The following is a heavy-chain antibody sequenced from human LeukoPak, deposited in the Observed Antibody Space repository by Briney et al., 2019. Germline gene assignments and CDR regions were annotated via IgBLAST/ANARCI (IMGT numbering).Heavy chain of an antibody. Sequence: SETLSLTCAVSGGSISSPGYSWTWIRQPPGKGLEWIGYMYHSGSTYYNPSLKSRVTMSVDTSKNQFSLKLSSVTAADTAVYYCATSRDGYNSKYFQHWGQGTLVTVSS. V-gene: IGHV4-30-2*01. CDR2: MYHSGST. D-gene: IGHD5-24*01. CDR1: GGSISSPGYS. J-gene: IGHJ1*01. CDR3: ATSRDGYNSKYFQH.